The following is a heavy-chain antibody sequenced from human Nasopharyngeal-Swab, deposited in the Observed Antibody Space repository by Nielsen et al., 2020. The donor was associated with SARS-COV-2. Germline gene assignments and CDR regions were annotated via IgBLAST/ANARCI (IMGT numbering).Heavy chain of an antibody. V-gene: IGHV7-4-1*02. J-gene: IGHJ6*02. CDR3: ARVYCTNGVCYGLDYYYYYGMDV. CDR2: INTNTGNP. D-gene: IGHD2-8*01. Sequence: WVRQAPGQGLEGMGWINTNTGNPTYAQGFTGRFVFSLDTSVSTAYLQISSLKAEDTAVYYCARVYCTNGVCYGLDYYYYYGMDVWGQGTTVTVSS.